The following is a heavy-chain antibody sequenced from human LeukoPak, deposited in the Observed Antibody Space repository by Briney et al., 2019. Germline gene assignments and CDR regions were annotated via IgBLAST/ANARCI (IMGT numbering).Heavy chain of an antibody. V-gene: IGHV3-74*01. CDR1: GFTFSSYW. CDR3: QKADQTHNFWPPPNYYGMDV. Sequence: PGGSLRLSCAASGFTFSSYWMHWVRHAPGKGLVWVSRINSDGSSTSYADSVKGRFTISRDDAKNTLYLQMNSLRAEDTAVYYCQKADQTHNFWPPPNYYGMDVWGQGPTVTVSS. CDR2: INSDGSST. D-gene: IGHD3-3*01. J-gene: IGHJ6*02.